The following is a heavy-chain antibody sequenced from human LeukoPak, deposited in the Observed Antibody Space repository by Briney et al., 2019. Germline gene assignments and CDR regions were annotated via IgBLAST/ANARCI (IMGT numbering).Heavy chain of an antibody. V-gene: IGHV3-15*01. J-gene: IGHJ4*02. CDR1: GFTFASHW. CDR3: TTSRRWFGESKY. Sequence: GGSLRLXCAASGFTFASHWMSWVRHAPGKELEWVGRIKSKTDGGTTDYAAPVKGRFTISRDDSKNTLYLQMNSLKTEDTAVYYCTTSRRWFGESKYWGQGTLVTVSS. D-gene: IGHD3-10*01. CDR2: IKSKTDGGTT.